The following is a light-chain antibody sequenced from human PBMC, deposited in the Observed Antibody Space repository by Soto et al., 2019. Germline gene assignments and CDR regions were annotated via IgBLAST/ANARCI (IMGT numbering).Light chain of an antibody. Sequence: DIQMTQSPSTLSASVGDRVTITCRASQSISNWLAWYQQKPGKAPKLLIFDASILESGVPSRFSGSRSGTEFTLTISSLQPDDLATYYCQQYNSYLWTFGQGTKVEVK. CDR3: QQYNSYLWT. V-gene: IGKV1-5*01. CDR2: DAS. J-gene: IGKJ1*01. CDR1: QSISNW.